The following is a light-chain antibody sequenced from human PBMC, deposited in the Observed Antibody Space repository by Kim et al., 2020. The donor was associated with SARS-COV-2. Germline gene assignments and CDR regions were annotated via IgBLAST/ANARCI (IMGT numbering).Light chain of an antibody. CDR3: QQYINWPLT. J-gene: IGKJ4*01. CDR2: DAS. Sequence: VSPGERATLSCRASQGIRSNLAWYQQKPDQAPRLLIYDASTRATGIPARFSGSGSGTEFTLTISSLQSEDFTVYYCQQYINWPLTFGGGTKVDIK. V-gene: IGKV3-15*01. CDR1: QGIRSN.